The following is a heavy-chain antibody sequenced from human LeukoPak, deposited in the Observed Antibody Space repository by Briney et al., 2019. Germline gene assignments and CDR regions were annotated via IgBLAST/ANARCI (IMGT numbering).Heavy chain of an antibody. CDR3: ARDFDAGGTPGDDFDY. Sequence: PGGSLRLSCAASGFTFSSYAMSWVRQPPGKGPVWVARINIDGSYTSYADSVKGRFTISRDDAKNTLYLQMSSLRAEDTAVYYCARDFDAGGTPGDDFDYWGRGTLVTVSS. CDR1: GFTFSSYA. J-gene: IGHJ4*02. D-gene: IGHD4-23*01. V-gene: IGHV3-74*01. CDR2: INIDGSYT.